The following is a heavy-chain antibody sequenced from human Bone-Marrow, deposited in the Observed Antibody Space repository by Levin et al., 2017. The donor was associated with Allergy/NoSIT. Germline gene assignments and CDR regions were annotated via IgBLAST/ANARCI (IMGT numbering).Heavy chain of an antibody. CDR2: ISYDGSNK. V-gene: IGHV3-30*18. CDR1: GFTFSSYG. D-gene: IGHD5-12*01. Sequence: GGSLRLSCAASGFTFSSYGMHWVRQAPGKGLEWVAAISYDGSNKNYADSVKGRFTISRDNSKNTLYLQMNSLRAEDTSVYYCAKAESSGYDSIWGQGTQVTVSS. CDR3: AKAESSGYDSI. J-gene: IGHJ4*02.